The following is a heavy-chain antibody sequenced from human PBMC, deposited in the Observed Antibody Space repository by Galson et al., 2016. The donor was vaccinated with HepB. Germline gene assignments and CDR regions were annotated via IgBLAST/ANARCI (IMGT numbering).Heavy chain of an antibody. Sequence: SLRLSCAASGFTFSSFAMSWVRQAPGKGLEWVSSMSGTDGSAYYADSVKGRFTISRDNSKNTLYLQMKSLRAEDTAIYYCAKEPITRSGYFLNWFDPWGQGTLVTVSS. D-gene: IGHD3-3*01. J-gene: IGHJ5*02. CDR1: GFTFSSFA. V-gene: IGHV3-23*01. CDR2: MSGTDGSA. CDR3: AKEPITRSGYFLNWFDP.